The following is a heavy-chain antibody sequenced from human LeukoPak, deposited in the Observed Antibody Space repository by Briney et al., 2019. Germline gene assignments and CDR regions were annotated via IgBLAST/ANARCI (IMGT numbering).Heavy chain of an antibody. J-gene: IGHJ4*02. D-gene: IGHD3-9*01. CDR2: ISGSGGST. V-gene: IGHV3-23*01. CDR3: ARGGFDWGWYLRH. CDR1: GFTFSSYA. Sequence: GGSLRLSCAASGFTFSSYAMSWVRQAPGKGLEWVSAISGSGGSTYYADSVKGRFTISRDNSKNTLYLQMNSLRAEDTAVYYCARGGFDWGWYLRHWGQGTLVTVSS.